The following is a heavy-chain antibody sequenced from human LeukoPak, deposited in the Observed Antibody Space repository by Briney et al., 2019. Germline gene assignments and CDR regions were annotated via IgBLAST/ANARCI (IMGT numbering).Heavy chain of an antibody. D-gene: IGHD3-22*01. J-gene: IGHJ4*02. CDR2: IYYSGST. Sequence: SETLSLTCTVSGGSISSGDYYWSWIRQPPGQGLEWIGYIYYSGSTYYNPSLKSRVTISVDTSKNQFSLKLSSVTAADTAVYYCARSNYDSSGHSARPGRYYFDYWGQGTLVTVSS. V-gene: IGHV4-30-4*08. CDR1: GGSISSGDYY. CDR3: ARSNYDSSGHSARPGRYYFDY.